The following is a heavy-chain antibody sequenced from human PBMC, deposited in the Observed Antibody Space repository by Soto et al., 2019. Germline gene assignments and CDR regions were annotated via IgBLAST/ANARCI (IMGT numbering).Heavy chain of an antibody. CDR3: ARVRIGGPSGYSRAHYFDY. D-gene: IGHD3-3*01. J-gene: IGHJ4*02. Sequence: STYYNPSLKSRVTISVDRSKNQFSLKLSSVTAADTAVYYCARVRIGGPSGYSRAHYFDYWGQGTLVTVSS. V-gene: IGHV4-30-2*01. CDR2: ST.